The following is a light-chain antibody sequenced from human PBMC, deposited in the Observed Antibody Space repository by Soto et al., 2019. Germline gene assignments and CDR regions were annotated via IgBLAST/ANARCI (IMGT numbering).Light chain of an antibody. CDR2: DAS. V-gene: IGKV3-11*01. J-gene: IGKJ1*01. Sequence: EFVLTQSPGTLSLSPGERATLSYRASQSVSSYLAWYQQKPGQAPRLLIYDASNGATGIPARFSGSGSGTDFTLTISSLEPEDFAVYYCQQRSNWPRTFGQGTKVDIK. CDR3: QQRSNWPRT. CDR1: QSVSSY.